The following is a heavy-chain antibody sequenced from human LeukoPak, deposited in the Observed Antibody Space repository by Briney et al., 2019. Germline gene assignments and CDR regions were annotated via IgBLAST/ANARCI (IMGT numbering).Heavy chain of an antibody. CDR3: ARHAYDSSGYYLHLDY. CDR1: GYLFTSSW. J-gene: IGHJ4*02. CDR2: IYPGDSHI. Sequence: GESLKISCKGSGYLFTSSWIGWVRPMPGKGLEWMGIIYPGDSHITYSPSFQGQVTISADKSISTAYLQWSSLKASDTAMYYCARHAYDSSGYYLHLDYWGQGTLVTVSS. V-gene: IGHV5-51*01. D-gene: IGHD3-22*01.